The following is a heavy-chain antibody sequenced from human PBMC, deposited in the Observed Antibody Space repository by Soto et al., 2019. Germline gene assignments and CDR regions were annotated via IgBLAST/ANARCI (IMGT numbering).Heavy chain of an antibody. J-gene: IGHJ1*01. CDR2: IWYDGSNK. CDR1: GFPFSSYG. V-gene: IGHV3-33*01. Sequence: SGGSLRLSCAASGFPFSSYGMHWVRQAPGKGLDWVAVIWYDGSNKDYADSVKGRFTISRDNSKNTLFLQMNNLRVDDTAVYYCASSINWGQGTLVTV. CDR3: ASSIN.